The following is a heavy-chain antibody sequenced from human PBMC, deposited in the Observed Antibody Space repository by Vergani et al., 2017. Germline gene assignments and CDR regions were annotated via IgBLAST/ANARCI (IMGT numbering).Heavy chain of an antibody. CDR1: GFTFDDYA. Sequence: EVQLVESGGGLVQPGRSLRLSCAASGFTFDDYAMHWVRQAPGKGLEWVPGISWNSGSIGYADSVKGRFTISRDNAKNSLYLHMNSLRAEDTALYYCAKGNTIAVAGYFDYWGQGTLVTVSS. CDR2: ISWNSGSI. D-gene: IGHD6-19*01. V-gene: IGHV3-9*01. CDR3: AKGNTIAVAGYFDY. J-gene: IGHJ4*02.